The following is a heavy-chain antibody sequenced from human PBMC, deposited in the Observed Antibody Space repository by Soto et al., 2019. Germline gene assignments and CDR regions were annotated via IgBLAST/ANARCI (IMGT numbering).Heavy chain of an antibody. D-gene: IGHD3-10*01. CDR2: IYYSGST. Sequence: PSETLSLTCTVSGGSISSGGYYWSWIRQHPGKGLEWIGYIYYSGSTYYNPSLKSRVTISVDTSKNQFSLKLSSVTAADTAVYYCARSPPHWGSGISHYYYYYYGMDVWGQGTTVTVSS. CDR1: GGSISSGGYY. J-gene: IGHJ6*02. CDR3: ARSPPHWGSGISHYYYYYYGMDV. V-gene: IGHV4-31*03.